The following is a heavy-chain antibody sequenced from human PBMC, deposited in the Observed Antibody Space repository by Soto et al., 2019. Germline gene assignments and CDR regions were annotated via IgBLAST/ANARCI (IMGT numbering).Heavy chain of an antibody. CDR1: GYPVTAYY. CDR2: INPATGAA. D-gene: IGHD3-3*01. CDR3: ARGGGVGVAGSAAFDM. V-gene: IGHV1-2*02. J-gene: IGHJ3*02. Sequence: QLHLVQSGAVVKKPGASVTVSCSASGYPVTAYYMHWVRQAPGRGLEWMGGINPATGAAKYRQTFQGRVNMTRGTSTSTVFMELSGLTSEDTAVFYWARGGGVGVAGSAAFDMWGQGTLVTVSS.